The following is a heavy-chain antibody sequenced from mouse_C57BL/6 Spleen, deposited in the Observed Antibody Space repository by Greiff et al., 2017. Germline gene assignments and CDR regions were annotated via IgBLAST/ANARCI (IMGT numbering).Heavy chain of an antibody. CDR2: INPNNGGT. CDR3: ARRIATVVAWYFDV. D-gene: IGHD1-1*01. CDR1: GYTFTDYN. Sequence: EVMLVESGPELVKPGASVKIPCKASGYTFTDYNMDWVKQSHGKSLEWIGDINPNNGGTIYNQKFKGKATLTVVKSSSTAYMELRSLTSEDTAVYYCARRIATVVAWYFDVWGTGTTVTVSS. J-gene: IGHJ1*03. V-gene: IGHV1-18*01.